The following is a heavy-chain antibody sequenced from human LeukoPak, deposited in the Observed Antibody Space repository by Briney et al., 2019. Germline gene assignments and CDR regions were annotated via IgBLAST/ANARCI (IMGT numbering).Heavy chain of an antibody. D-gene: IGHD3-10*01. J-gene: IGHJ3*02. Sequence: ASVNVSCKASGYTFTSYYMHWVRQAPGQGLEWMGIINPSGGSTSYAQKFQGRVTMTRDTSTSTVYMELSSLRSEDTAVYYCARDHPLDYGSGSCAFDIWGQGTMVTVSS. CDR3: ARDHPLDYGSGSCAFDI. V-gene: IGHV1-46*01. CDR1: GYTFTSYY. CDR2: INPSGGST.